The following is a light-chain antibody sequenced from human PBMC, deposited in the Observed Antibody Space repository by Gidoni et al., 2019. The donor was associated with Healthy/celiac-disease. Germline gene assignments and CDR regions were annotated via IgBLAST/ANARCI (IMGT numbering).Light chain of an antibody. CDR1: KLGDKY. CDR2: QDS. J-gene: IGLJ2*01. Sequence: SYELTQPPSVPVSPGQTARITCSGDKLGDKYACWYKKKQGQSPVLVIYQDSKRPSGIPERFSGSNSGNTATLTISGTQAMDEADYYCQAWDSSTVVFGGGTKLTVL. V-gene: IGLV3-1*01. CDR3: QAWDSSTVV.